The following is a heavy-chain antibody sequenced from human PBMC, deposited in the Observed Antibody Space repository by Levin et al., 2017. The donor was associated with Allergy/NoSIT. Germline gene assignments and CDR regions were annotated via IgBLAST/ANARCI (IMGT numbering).Heavy chain of an antibody. J-gene: IGHJ4*02. Sequence: GGSLRLSCAASGFTFSGSAMHWVRQASGKGLEWVGRIRSKANSYATAYAASVKGRFTISRDDSKNTAYLQMNSLKTEDTAVYYCTRYSSSSPNLFDYWGQGTLVTVSS. CDR3: TRYSSSSPNLFDY. CDR1: GFTFSGSA. D-gene: IGHD6-6*01. V-gene: IGHV3-73*01. CDR2: IRSKANSYAT.